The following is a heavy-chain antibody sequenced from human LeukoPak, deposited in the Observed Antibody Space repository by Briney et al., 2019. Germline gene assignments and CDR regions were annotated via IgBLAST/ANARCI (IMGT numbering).Heavy chain of an antibody. J-gene: IGHJ5*02. CDR1: GVTLSPYG. CDR2: ISYEGGTQ. Sequence: GMSLRLSCAASGVTLSPYGMXWVRXAPGKXLEWVAVISYEGGTQHYADSVKGRFIISRDNPRNTLYLQMNILRTEDTAVYYCAKEGTPQVSTWYDLWGQGTQVIVSS. D-gene: IGHD3-10*01. CDR3: AKEGTPQVSTWYDL. V-gene: IGHV3-30*18.